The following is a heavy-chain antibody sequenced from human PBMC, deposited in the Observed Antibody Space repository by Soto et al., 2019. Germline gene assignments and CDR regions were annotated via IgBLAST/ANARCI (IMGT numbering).Heavy chain of an antibody. CDR3: ARGQYYDFWSGPTPYGMDV. J-gene: IGHJ6*02. Sequence: GGSLRLSCAASGFTFASNAVSWVRQVPGKGLEWVSLVINSGVSTYYADSVKGRFTISRDNSKSTLYLQMNSLRAEDTAVYYCARGQYYDFWSGPTPYGMDVWGQGTTVTVSS. CDR2: VINSGVST. CDR1: GFTFASNA. D-gene: IGHD3-3*01. V-gene: IGHV3-23*01.